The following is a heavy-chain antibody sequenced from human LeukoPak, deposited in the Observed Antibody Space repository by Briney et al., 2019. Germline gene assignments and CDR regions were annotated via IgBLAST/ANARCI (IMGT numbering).Heavy chain of an antibody. Sequence: SETLSLTCAVYGGSFSGYYWSWIRQPPGKWLEWIGEINHSGSTNYNPSLKSRVTISVDTSKNQFSLKLSSVTAADTAVYYCATYSNYDFDYWGQGTLLTVSP. CDR2: INHSGST. CDR3: ATYSNYDFDY. J-gene: IGHJ4*02. CDR1: GGSFSGYY. V-gene: IGHV4-34*01. D-gene: IGHD4-11*01.